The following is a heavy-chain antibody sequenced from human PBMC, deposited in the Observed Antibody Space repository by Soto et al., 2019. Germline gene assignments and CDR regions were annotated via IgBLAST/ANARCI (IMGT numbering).Heavy chain of an antibody. CDR1: GGSVSSGSYY. CDR2: IYYSGST. CDR3: AAHSGYDYYYFGMDV. J-gene: IGHJ6*02. D-gene: IGHD5-12*01. Sequence: SENLSLTCPVSGGSVSSGSYYWSWIRQPPGKGLEWIGYIYYSGSTNYNPSLKSRVTISVDTSKNQFSLKLSSVTAADTAVYYCAAHSGYDYYYFGMDVWGQGTTVTVSS. V-gene: IGHV4-61*01.